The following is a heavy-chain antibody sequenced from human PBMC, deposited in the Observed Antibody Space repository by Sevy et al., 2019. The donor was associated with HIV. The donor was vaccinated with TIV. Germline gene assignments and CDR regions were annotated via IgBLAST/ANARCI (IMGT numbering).Heavy chain of an antibody. V-gene: IGHV1-18*01. CDR3: AMDYGRYYYDSSGYRNDAFDI. J-gene: IGHJ3*02. CDR1: GYTFTSYG. D-gene: IGHD3-22*01. CDR2: ISAYNGNT. Sequence: ASVKVSCKASGYTFTSYGISWVRQAPGQGLEWMGWISAYNGNTNYAQKLQGRVTMTTDTSTSTAYMELRSLRSDDTAVYYCAMDYGRYYYDSSGYRNDAFDIWGQGTMVTVSS.